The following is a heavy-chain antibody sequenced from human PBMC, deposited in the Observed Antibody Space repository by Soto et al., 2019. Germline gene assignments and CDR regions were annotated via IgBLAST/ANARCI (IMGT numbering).Heavy chain of an antibody. Sequence: QVQLEQSGAEIKSPGASVKVSCKASGDTFTGYYIHWVRQAPGQGLEWMGWINPDSGATNYAQIFQGWVTLTRDTSTSTAYMDVSRLRSDDTAVYYCARGKRDSGYEPGAYWGQGTLITVSS. CDR2: INPDSGAT. D-gene: IGHD5-12*01. J-gene: IGHJ4*02. CDR1: GDTFTGYY. V-gene: IGHV1-2*04. CDR3: ARGKRDSGYEPGAY.